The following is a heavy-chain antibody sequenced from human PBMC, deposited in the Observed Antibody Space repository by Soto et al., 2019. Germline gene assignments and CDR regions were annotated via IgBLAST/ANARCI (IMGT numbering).Heavy chain of an antibody. CDR2: INPNSGGT. J-gene: IGHJ4*01. CDR3: ARDGGSSRSIDD. V-gene: IGHV1-2*04. D-gene: IGHD6-13*01. Sequence: ASVKVSCKASGYTFTGYYMHWVRQAPGQGLEWMGWINPNSGGTNYAQKFQGWVTMTRDASISTAYMELSRLRSDDTAVYYCARDGGSSRSIDDWGQGTTVTVSS. CDR1: GYTFTGYY.